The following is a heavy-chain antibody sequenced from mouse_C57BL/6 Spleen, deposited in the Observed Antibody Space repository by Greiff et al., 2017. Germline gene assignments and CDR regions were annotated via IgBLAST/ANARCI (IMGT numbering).Heavy chain of an antibody. V-gene: IGHV1-82*01. CDR3: ARRYYDYDGWFAY. Sequence: QVQLKQSGPELVKPGASVKISCKASGYAFSSSWMNWVKQRPGKGLEWIGRIYPGDGGTNYNGKFKGKATLTADKSSSTAYMQLSSLTSEDSAVYFCARRYYDYDGWFAYWGQGTLVTVSA. D-gene: IGHD2-4*01. CDR1: GYAFSSSW. J-gene: IGHJ3*01. CDR2: IYPGDGGT.